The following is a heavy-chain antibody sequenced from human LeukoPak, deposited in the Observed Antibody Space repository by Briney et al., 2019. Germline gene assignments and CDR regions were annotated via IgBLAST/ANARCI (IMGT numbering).Heavy chain of an antibody. CDR1: GFAFTNYW. Sequence: PGGSLRLSCAASGFAFTNYWMTWVRQAPGKGLEWVANINQDGSEKYFVDSLKGRFTISSDNAKNSLYLQMNSLRVEDTAMYYCARTRGRYCFDYWGRGTLVTVSS. CDR2: INQDGSEK. D-gene: IGHD1-26*01. CDR3: ARTRGRYCFDY. J-gene: IGHJ4*02. V-gene: IGHV3-7*05.